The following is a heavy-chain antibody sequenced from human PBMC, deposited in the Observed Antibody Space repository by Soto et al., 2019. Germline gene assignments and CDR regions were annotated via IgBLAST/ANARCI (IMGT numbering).Heavy chain of an antibody. J-gene: IGHJ3*01. V-gene: IGHV3-74*01. CDR1: GFTIENSV. CDR2: ITGAGDGT. CDR3: ARAQKWRQLSLNVFDL. Sequence: EVQLVESGGGLVQPGGSLRLSCVASGFTIENSVMHWVRQTPGKGLMWVSRITGAGDGTLYADSVQGRFTISRDNVKNTVYLHMTGLRVEETAVYYCARAQKWRQLSLNVFDLWGQGTTVTVSS. D-gene: IGHD5-18*01.